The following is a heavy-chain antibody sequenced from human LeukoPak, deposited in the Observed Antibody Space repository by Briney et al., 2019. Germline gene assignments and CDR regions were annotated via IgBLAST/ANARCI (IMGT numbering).Heavy chain of an antibody. D-gene: IGHD1-26*01. V-gene: IGHV5-51*01. J-gene: IGHJ4*02. Sequence: GESLKISCKGSGYSFTTYWIGWVRQMPGKGLEWMGIIYPGDSDTRYTPSSQGQVTISADKSISTAYLQWSSLKASDTAMYYCARLALVGATYFDYWGQGTLVTVSS. CDR2: IYPGDSDT. CDR1: GYSFTTYW. CDR3: ARLALVGATYFDY.